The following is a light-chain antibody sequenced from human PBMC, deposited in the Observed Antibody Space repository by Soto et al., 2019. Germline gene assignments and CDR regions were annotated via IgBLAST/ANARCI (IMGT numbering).Light chain of an antibody. V-gene: IGKV1-5*01. CDR2: VAS. J-gene: IGKJ1*01. CDR1: QSISSW. Sequence: DIQMTQSPSTLAASVGDRVTITCRASQSISSWLAWYQQKPGKAPKRLIYVASSLESGVPSRFSGSGSGTAFTLTIRTPQPDDFAAYYCQQSGGTFGQGTKVEIK. CDR3: QQSGGT.